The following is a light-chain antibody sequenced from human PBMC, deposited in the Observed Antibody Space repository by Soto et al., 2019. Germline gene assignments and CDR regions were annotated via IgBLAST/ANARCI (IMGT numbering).Light chain of an antibody. V-gene: IGLV1-47*01. CDR1: SSNIGSNY. J-gene: IGLJ2*01. Sequence: QSVLTQPPSASGTPGQRVTISCSGSSSNIGSNYVYWYQQLPGTARKLLIYRNNQRPSGVPDRFSGSKSGTSASLAISGLRSEDEADYYCAAWDDSLSGLVVFGGGTKLTVL. CDR3: AAWDDSLSGLVV. CDR2: RNN.